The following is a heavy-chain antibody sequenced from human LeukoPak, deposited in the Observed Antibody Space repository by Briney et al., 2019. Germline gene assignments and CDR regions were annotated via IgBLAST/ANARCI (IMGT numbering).Heavy chain of an antibody. CDR3: AARPPDSGSYTWFDP. CDR1: GFTFTSSA. J-gene: IGHJ5*02. Sequence: SVKVSCKASGFTFTSSAMQWVRQARGQRLEWIGWIVVGSGNTNYAQKFQERVTITRDMSTSTAYMELSSLRSEDTAVYYCAARPPDSGSYTWFDPWGQGTPVTVSS. V-gene: IGHV1-58*02. D-gene: IGHD1-26*01. CDR2: IVVGSGNT.